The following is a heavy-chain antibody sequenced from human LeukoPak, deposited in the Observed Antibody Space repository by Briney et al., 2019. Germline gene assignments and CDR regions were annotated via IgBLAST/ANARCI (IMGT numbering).Heavy chain of an antibody. V-gene: IGHV4-61*01. CDR1: GGSISSGSYY. D-gene: IGHD1-26*01. CDR3: ARAVDSGVASDY. CDR2: MYYSESS. Sequence: SETLSLTCTVSGGSISSGSYYWSWIRQPPGKGLEWIGYMYYSESSNYNPSLKSRVTISVDTSKNQVSLKLSSVTAADTAVYYCARAVDSGVASDYWGQGTLVTVSS. J-gene: IGHJ4*02.